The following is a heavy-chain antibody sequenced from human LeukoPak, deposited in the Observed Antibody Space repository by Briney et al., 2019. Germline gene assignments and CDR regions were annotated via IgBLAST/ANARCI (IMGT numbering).Heavy chain of an antibody. Sequence: PGGSLRLSCAASGFTFSSYAMSWVRQAPGKGLEWVSAISGSGGSTYYADSVKGRFTISRDNSKNTLYLQMNSLRAEDTAVYYCAKVAGYCSSTSCPGGPYYFDYWGQGTLVTVSS. CDR1: GFTFSSYA. CDR3: AKVAGYCSSTSCPGGPYYFDY. V-gene: IGHV3-23*01. D-gene: IGHD2-2*01. J-gene: IGHJ4*02. CDR2: ISGSGGST.